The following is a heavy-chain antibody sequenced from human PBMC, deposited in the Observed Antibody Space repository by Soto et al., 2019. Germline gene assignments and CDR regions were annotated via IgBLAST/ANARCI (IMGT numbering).Heavy chain of an antibody. Sequence: SETLSLTCAVSGGSISSGGYSWSWIRQPPGKGLEWIGYIYHSGSTYYNPSLKSRVTISVDGSRNQFSLKLSSVTAADTAVYYFARDLGKISTSWPHYYYGMDVWGQGTTVTVSS. D-gene: IGHD2-2*01. CDR1: GGSISSGGYS. CDR3: ARDLGKISTSWPHYYYGMDV. J-gene: IGHJ6*02. V-gene: IGHV4-30-2*01. CDR2: IYHSGST.